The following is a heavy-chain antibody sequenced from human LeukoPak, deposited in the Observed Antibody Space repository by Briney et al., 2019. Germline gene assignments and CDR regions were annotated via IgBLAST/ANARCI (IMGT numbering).Heavy chain of an antibody. CDR2: LYYSGST. J-gene: IGHJ4*02. CDR1: GGSISSSSYY. CDR3: ARHTYYYGSGSYFFDY. Sequence: SETLSLTCTVSGGSISSSSYYWGWIRQPPGKGLEWIGSLYYSGSTYYNPSLKSRVTISVDTSKNQFSLKLSSVTAADTAVYYCARHTYYYGSGSYFFDYWGQGALVTVSS. V-gene: IGHV4-39*01. D-gene: IGHD3-10*01.